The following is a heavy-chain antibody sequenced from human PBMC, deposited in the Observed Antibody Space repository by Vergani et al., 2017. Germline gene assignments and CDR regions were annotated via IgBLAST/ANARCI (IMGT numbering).Heavy chain of an antibody. V-gene: IGHV4-31*03. J-gene: IGHJ5*02. D-gene: IGHD1-26*01. CDR2: IYYSGST. CDR3: ARDLEVGATGWVDP. CDR1: GGSISSGGYY. Sequence: QVQLQESGPGLVKPSQTLSLTCTVSGGSISSGGYYWSWIRQHPGKGLEWIGYIYYSGSTYYNPSLKSRVTISVDPSKNQFSLKLSSVTATDTAVYYCARDLEVGATGWVDPWGQGTLVTVSS.